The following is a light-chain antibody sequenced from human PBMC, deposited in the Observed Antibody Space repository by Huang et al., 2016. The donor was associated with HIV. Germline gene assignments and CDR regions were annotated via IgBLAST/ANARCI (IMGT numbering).Light chain of an antibody. J-gene: IGKJ2*01. CDR3: QQSARTPRT. CDR1: QNIKRY. Sequence: DIQITQSPSSLSASVGDTVIITCRASQNIKRYLNWYQQEPGKAPKLLISAASNLQSGVPSTCSGSGSGTDFTLTINSLQPEGSATYYCQQSARTPRTFGQGTKLEI. CDR2: AAS. V-gene: IGKV1-39*01.